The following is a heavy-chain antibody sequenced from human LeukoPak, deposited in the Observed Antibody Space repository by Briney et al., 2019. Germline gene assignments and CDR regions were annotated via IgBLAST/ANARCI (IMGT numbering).Heavy chain of an antibody. CDR2: IYYSGST. V-gene: IGHV4-39*07. D-gene: IGHD3-10*01. CDR3: ARDGMVRGVKTITRDY. J-gene: IGHJ4*02. CDR1: GGSISSSSYY. Sequence: SETLSLTCTVSGGSISSSSYYWGWIRQPPGKGLEWIGSIYYSGSTYYNPSLKSRVTISVDTSKNQFSLKLSSVTAADTAVYYCARDGMVRGVKTITRDYWGQGTLVTVSS.